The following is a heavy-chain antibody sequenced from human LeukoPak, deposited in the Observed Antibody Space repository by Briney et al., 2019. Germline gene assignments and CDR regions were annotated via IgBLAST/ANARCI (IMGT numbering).Heavy chain of an antibody. D-gene: IGHD3-22*01. CDR1: GFTFSDYY. CDR3: ARGGGITMIVVVTPGGFDY. Sequence: PGGSLRLSCAASGFTFSDYYMNWVRQAPGKGLEWVSYISSSGSTIYYADSVKGRFTISRDNAKNSLYLQMNSLRAEDTAVYYCARGGGITMIVVVTPGGFDYWGQGTLVTVSS. CDR2: ISSSGSTI. J-gene: IGHJ4*02. V-gene: IGHV3-11*04.